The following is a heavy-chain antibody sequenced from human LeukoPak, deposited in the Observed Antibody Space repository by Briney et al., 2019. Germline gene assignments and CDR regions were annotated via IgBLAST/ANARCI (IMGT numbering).Heavy chain of an antibody. CDR2: ISYDGSNK. CDR3: AKGPLRGTAAAIDY. CDR1: GFTFSSYA. Sequence: GGSLRLSCAASGFTFSSYAMHWVRQAPGKGLEWVAVISYDGSNKYYADSVKGRFTISRDISTDTLWLQMDSLRTEDTAVYYCAKGPLRGTAAAIDYWGQGTLVTVSS. J-gene: IGHJ4*02. D-gene: IGHD2-2*01. V-gene: IGHV3-30-3*01.